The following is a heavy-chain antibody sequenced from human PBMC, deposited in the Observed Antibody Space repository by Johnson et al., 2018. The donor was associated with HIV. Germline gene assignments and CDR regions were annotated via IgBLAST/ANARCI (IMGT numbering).Heavy chain of an antibody. CDR1: GFTFSSYA. CDR3: ARVGYHDAFDI. Sequence: VQLVESGGGVVQPGRSLRLSCAASGFTFSSYAMHWVRQAPGKGLEWVAVISYDGSNKYYADSVKGRFTISRDNSKNTLYLQMNSLRAEDTAVYYCARVGYHDAFDIWGQGTMVTVSS. D-gene: IGHD3-16*02. V-gene: IGHV3-30*04. J-gene: IGHJ3*02. CDR2: ISYDGSNK.